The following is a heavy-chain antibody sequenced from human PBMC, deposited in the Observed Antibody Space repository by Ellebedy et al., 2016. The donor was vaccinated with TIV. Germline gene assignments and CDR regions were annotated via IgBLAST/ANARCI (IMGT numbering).Heavy chain of an antibody. D-gene: IGHD5-18*01. CDR1: GFTFSSYG. CDR2: ISGSGDTT. Sequence: PGGSLRLSCAASGFTFSSYGMTWVRQAPGKGLEWVSDISGSGDTTYYADSVKGRFTFSRDNSKNTVYLQMNSLRAEDTAVYYCAKTGGYIYCLPDFWGQGTLVTVSS. CDR3: AKTGGYIYCLPDF. V-gene: IGHV3-23*01. J-gene: IGHJ4*02.